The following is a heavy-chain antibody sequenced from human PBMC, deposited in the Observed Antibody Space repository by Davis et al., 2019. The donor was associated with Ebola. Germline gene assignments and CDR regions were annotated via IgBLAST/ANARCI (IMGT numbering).Heavy chain of an antibody. V-gene: IGHV4-39*07. Sequence: ESLKISCTVSGGSISSSSYYWSWIRQPPGKGLEWIGEINHSGSTNYNPSLKSRVTISVDTSKNQFSLKLSSVTAADTAVYYCARVVFVAGATPSWYFDLWGRGTLVTVSP. D-gene: IGHD2-15*01. CDR3: ARVVFVAGATPSWYFDL. CDR2: INHSGST. J-gene: IGHJ2*01. CDR1: GGSISSSSYY.